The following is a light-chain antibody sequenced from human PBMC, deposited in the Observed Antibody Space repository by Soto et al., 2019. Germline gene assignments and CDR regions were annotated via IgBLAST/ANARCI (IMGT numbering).Light chain of an antibody. J-gene: IGKJ1*01. Sequence: EIVMTQSPATLSVSPGERTTLSCRSSQSVSSDLAWYHQKPGQAPRLLIYGASSRATGIPDRFSGSGSGTDFTLTISSLEPEDFAVYYCQQRSNWPTWTFGQGTKVDIK. CDR2: GAS. CDR3: QQRSNWPTWT. CDR1: QSVSSD. V-gene: IGKV3-11*01.